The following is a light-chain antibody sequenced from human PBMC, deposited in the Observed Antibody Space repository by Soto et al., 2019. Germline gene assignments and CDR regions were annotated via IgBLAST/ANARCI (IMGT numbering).Light chain of an antibody. CDR3: CSYTDTYTWV. CDR2: DVN. V-gene: IGLV2-11*01. CDR1: SSDVGAYDY. Sequence: QSVLTQPRSVSGSPGQSVTISCTGTSSDVGAYDYVSWYQHHPGKGPKLIIYDVNKGPSGVPDRFSGSKSGNTASLTISGLQTEDEADYYCCSYTDTYTWVFGGGTQLTVL. J-gene: IGLJ3*02.